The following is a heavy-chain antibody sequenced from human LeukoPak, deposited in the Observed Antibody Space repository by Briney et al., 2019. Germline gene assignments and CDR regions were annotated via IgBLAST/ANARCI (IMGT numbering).Heavy chain of an antibody. V-gene: IGHV3-48*01. Sequence: PGGSLGLSCAASGFIFSSYNMNWVRQAPGKGLEWVSYISSRSTTIYYADSVKGRFTISRDNAKNSLYLQMNSLRVEDTGVYYCARGSFYGDYPDYWGQGTLVTVSS. CDR2: ISSRSTTI. J-gene: IGHJ4*02. CDR1: GFIFSSYN. D-gene: IGHD4-17*01. CDR3: ARGSFYGDYPDY.